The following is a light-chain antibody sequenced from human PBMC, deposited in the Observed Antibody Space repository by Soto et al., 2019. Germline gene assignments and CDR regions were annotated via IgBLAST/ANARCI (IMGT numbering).Light chain of an antibody. CDR1: QSVSIN. V-gene: IGKV3-15*01. Sequence: KVLTQSPGTLSVSPWERASLSCRASQSVSINVAWYQQKPGQAPRLLIYRASPRATGIPARFSGSGSGTEFTLTISSLQSEDFAVYYCQQYHNWPITFGQGTRLEIK. J-gene: IGKJ5*01. CDR3: QQYHNWPIT. CDR2: RAS.